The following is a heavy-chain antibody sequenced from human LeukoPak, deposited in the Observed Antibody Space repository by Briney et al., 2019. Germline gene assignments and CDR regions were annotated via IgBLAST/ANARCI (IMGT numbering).Heavy chain of an antibody. Sequence: SETLSLTCTVSGGSISSYYWSWIRQHPGKGLEWIGYIYYSGSTYYNPSLKSRVTISVDTSKNQFSLKLSSVTAADTAVYYCARVSSAGTNRWFDPWGQGTLVTVSS. CDR1: GGSISSYY. CDR3: ARVSSAGTNRWFDP. CDR2: IYYSGST. D-gene: IGHD6-13*01. V-gene: IGHV4-59*06. J-gene: IGHJ5*02.